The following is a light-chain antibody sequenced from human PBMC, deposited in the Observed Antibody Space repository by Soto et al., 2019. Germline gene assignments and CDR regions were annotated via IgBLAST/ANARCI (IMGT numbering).Light chain of an antibody. CDR1: QTTSGKY. J-gene: IGKJ5*01. V-gene: IGKV3-20*01. Sequence: EIVLTQSPGTLSLSPGESATLSCRTSQTTSGKYLAWYQQRPGLAPRLLVYGASRRAAGIPDRFRGSGSGTEFTLTISGLEPGDFAVYFCQHYGSSPPVTFGQGTRLEIK. CDR2: GAS. CDR3: QHYGSSPPVT.